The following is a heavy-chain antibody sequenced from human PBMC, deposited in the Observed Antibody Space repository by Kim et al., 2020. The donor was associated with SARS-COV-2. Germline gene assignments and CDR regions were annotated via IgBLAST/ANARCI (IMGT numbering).Heavy chain of an antibody. CDR1: GFRLSDYW. V-gene: IGHV3-74*01. J-gene: IGHJ4*02. CDR2: INSDGSSI. CDR3: ARRTAAGSYYFFAY. Sequence: GGSLRLSCAASGFRLSDYWMHWVRQVPGKGLVWVSRINSDGSSISYADSVKGRFTISRDNAKNTLYLQMNSLRAEDTAVYYCARRTAAGSYYFFAYWGQG. D-gene: IGHD1-26*01.